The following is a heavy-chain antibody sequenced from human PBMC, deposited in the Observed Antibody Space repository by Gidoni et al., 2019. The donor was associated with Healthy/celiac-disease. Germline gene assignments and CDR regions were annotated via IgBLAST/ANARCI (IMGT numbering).Heavy chain of an antibody. D-gene: IGHD1-7*01. J-gene: IGHJ4*02. Sequence: QVQLVESGGGVVQPGRSLRLSCAASGFTFSSYGMHWVRQAQGKGLEWVAVISYDGSNKYYADSVKGRFTISRDNSKNTLYLQMNSLRAEDTAVYYCANSLRTGTTYYWGQGTLVTVSS. CDR2: ISYDGSNK. CDR1: GFTFSSYG. CDR3: ANSLRTGTTYY. V-gene: IGHV3-30*18.